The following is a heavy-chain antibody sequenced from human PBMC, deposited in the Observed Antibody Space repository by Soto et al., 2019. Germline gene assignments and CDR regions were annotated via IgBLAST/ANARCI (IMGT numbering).Heavy chain of an antibody. J-gene: IGHJ5*02. CDR1: GDSISSDKW. D-gene: IGHD3-3*01. Sequence: PSETLSLTCGVSGDSISSDKWWIWVRQPPGKGLEWIGEVYHSGNTNYNPSLKSRVIISVDKSKNQFSLKLTNMDPVDTATYYCARVSLGYDLKGWFDPWGQGTLVTVSS. V-gene: IGHV4-4*02. CDR3: ARVSLGYDLKGWFDP. CDR2: VYHSGNT.